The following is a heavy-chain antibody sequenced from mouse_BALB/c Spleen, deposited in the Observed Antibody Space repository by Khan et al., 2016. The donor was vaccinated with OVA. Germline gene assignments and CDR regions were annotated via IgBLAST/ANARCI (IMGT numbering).Heavy chain of an antibody. Sequence: VELVESGPGLVQPSRSLSITCTVSGFSLTSYGVHWVRQSPGKGLEWLGVIWSGGSTDYNAAFISRLSISKDNSKSQVFFKMNSLQANDTAIYYCARIFIGTTDYAMDYWGQGTSVTVSS. CDR2: IWSGGST. D-gene: IGHD2-14*01. V-gene: IGHV2-2*02. CDR3: ARIFIGTTDYAMDY. CDR1: GFSLTSYG. J-gene: IGHJ4*01.